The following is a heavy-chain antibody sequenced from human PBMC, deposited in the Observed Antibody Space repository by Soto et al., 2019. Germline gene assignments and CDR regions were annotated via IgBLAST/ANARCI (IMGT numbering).Heavy chain of an antibody. CDR3: AHSRYSRSSFDY. V-gene: IGHV2-5*02. CDR2: IYWDDDM. J-gene: IGHJ4*02. D-gene: IGHD6-6*01. Sequence: SGPTLVNPTQTLTLTCTFSGFSLTSNDVGVGWIRQPPGKALEWLALIYWDDDMRYSPSLKSRLTITRDTSKNQVVLRMTNMDPVDTATYYCAHSRYSRSSFDYWGQGTLVTVSS. CDR1: GFSLTSNDVG.